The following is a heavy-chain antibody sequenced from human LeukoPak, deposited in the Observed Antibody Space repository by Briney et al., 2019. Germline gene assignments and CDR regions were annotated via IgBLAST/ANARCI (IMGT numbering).Heavy chain of an antibody. CDR3: ARHGDYVWGSYRYLAWTPPYYFDY. D-gene: IGHD3-16*02. Sequence: NPSETLSLTCTVSGGSISSSSYYWGWIRQPPGKGLEWIGSIYYSGSTYYNPSLESRVTISVDTSKNQFSLKLSSVTAADTAVYYCARHGDYVWGSYRYLAWTPPYYFDYWGQGTLVTVSS. V-gene: IGHV4-39*01. J-gene: IGHJ4*02. CDR2: IYYSGST. CDR1: GGSISSSSYY.